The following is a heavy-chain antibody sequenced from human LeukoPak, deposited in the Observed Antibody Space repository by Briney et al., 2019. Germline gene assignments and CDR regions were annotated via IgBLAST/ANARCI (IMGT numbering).Heavy chain of an antibody. J-gene: IGHJ5*02. CDR2: IYYSGST. CDR3: ARDRAGYNWFDP. V-gene: IGHV4-59*01. CDR1: GGSLSSYY. D-gene: IGHD3-10*01. Sequence: SGTLSLTCTVSGGSLSSYYWSWIRQPPGKGLEWIGYIYYSGSTNYNPSLKSRVTISVDTSKNQFSLKLSSVTAADTAVYYCARDRAGYNWFDPWGQGTLVTVSS.